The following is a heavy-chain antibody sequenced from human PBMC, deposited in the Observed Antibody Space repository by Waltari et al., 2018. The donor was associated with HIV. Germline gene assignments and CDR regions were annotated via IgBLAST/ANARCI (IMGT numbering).Heavy chain of an antibody. CDR2: INPDGNTI. J-gene: IGHJ4*02. CDR3: VKDMFGEYDY. Sequence: EVQLVQSGGGLVQPGGSRRLSCAAFGLSVSRYWMHWVRQIPGQGLVWVSRINPDGNTINYADSVRGRFTISRDYAKNTLYLQMNSLRDEDTAMYYCVKDMFGEYDYWGQGTLVTVSS. V-gene: IGHV3-74*01. D-gene: IGHD3-10*02. CDR1: GLSVSRYW.